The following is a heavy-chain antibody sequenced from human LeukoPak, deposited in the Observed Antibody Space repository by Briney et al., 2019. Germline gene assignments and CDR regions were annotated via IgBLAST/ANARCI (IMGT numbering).Heavy chain of an antibody. J-gene: IGHJ4*02. CDR2: ISSSGSTI. V-gene: IGHV3-48*03. CDR1: EFTFTSYE. D-gene: IGHD3-9*01. CDR3: ARATTYDILTGFSDY. Sequence: PGGSLRLSCAASEFTFTSYEMNWVRQAPGKGLEWVSYISSSGSTIYYADSVKGRFTISRDNAKNSLYLQMNSLRAEDTAVYYCARATTYDILTGFSDYWGQGTLVTVSS.